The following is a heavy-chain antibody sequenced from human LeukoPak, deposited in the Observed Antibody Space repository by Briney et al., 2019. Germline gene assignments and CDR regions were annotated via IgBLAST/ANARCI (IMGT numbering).Heavy chain of an antibody. CDR1: GFTFSSYA. J-gene: IGHJ6*03. Sequence: GGSLRLSCAASGFTFSSYAMSWVRQAPGEGLEWVSAISGSGGSTYYADSVKGQFTISRDNSKNTLYLQMNSLRAEDTAVYYCAKVYSGWYYYYYYMDVWGKGTTVTISS. D-gene: IGHD6-19*01. V-gene: IGHV3-23*01. CDR2: ISGSGGST. CDR3: AKVYSGWYYYYYYMDV.